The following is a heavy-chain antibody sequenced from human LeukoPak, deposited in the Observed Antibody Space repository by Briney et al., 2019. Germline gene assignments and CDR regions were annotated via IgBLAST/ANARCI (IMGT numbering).Heavy chain of an antibody. J-gene: IGHJ4*02. CDR3: AKGHEQQLALSDY. CDR1: GFTXSSYA. D-gene: IGHD6-13*01. Sequence: LSCAASGFTXSSYAMSWVRQAPGKGXEWVSAISGSGGSTYYADSVKGRFTICRDNSKTTLYLQMNSLRAEDTAVYYCAKGHEQQLALSDYWGQGTLVTVSS. V-gene: IGHV3-23*01. CDR2: ISGSGGST.